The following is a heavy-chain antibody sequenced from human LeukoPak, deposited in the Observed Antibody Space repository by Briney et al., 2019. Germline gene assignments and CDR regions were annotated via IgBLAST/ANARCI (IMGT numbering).Heavy chain of an antibody. J-gene: IGHJ3*02. CDR3: ASQPGIAAADGADAFDI. V-gene: IGHV5-51*01. D-gene: IGHD6-13*01. Sequence: GESLKISCKGSGYSFTSYWIGWVRQMAGKGLEWMGIIYPGDSDTRYSPSFQGQVTISADKSISTAYLQWSSLKASDPAMYYCASQPGIAAADGADAFDIWGQGTMVTVSS. CDR1: GYSFTSYW. CDR2: IYPGDSDT.